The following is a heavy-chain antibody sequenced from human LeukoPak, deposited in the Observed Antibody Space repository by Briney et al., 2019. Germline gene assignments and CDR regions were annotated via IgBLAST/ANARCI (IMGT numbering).Heavy chain of an antibody. Sequence: TGGSLRLSCAASGFTFNRFGMHWVRQAPGKGLVWVSRIISDGSSTNYADSVKGRFTISRDNAKNTLYLQMNSLRAEDTALYYCAREDVDITVATSGAFDIWGQGTMVTVSS. D-gene: IGHD6-19*01. CDR2: IISDGSST. CDR1: GFTFNRFG. V-gene: IGHV3-74*01. CDR3: AREDVDITVATSGAFDI. J-gene: IGHJ3*02.